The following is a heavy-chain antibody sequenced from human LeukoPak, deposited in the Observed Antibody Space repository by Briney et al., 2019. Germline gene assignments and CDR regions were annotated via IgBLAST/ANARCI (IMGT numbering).Heavy chain of an antibody. V-gene: IGHV4-39*01. CDR1: GGSISSSSYY. Sequence: SETLSLTCTVSGGSISSSSYYWGWIRQPPGKGLERIGSIYYSGSTYYNPSLKSRVTISVDTSKNQFSLKLSSVTAADTAVYYCARRGFLEWLLIGDWFDPWGQGTLVTVSS. J-gene: IGHJ5*02. CDR2: IYYSGST. CDR3: ARRGFLEWLLIGDWFDP. D-gene: IGHD3-3*01.